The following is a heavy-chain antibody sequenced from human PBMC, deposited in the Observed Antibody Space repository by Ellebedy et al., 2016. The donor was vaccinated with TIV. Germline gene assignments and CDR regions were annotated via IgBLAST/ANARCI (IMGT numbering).Heavy chain of an antibody. J-gene: IGHJ4*02. Sequence: PGGSLRLSCEASGFTFSSYGMHWVRQAPGKGPEWVAIISYDGTDKDYADSVKGRFTISRDNSKNTLYLQMNSLRAEDSAVYYCTKDKGTGGSCHDYWGQGTLVTVSS. CDR2: ISYDGTDK. D-gene: IGHD2-15*01. CDR1: GFTFSSYG. CDR3: TKDKGTGGSCHDY. V-gene: IGHV3-30*18.